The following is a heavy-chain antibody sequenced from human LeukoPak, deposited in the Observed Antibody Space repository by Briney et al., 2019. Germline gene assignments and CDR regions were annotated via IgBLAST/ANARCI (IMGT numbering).Heavy chain of an antibody. D-gene: IGHD6-13*01. CDR2: INHSGST. CDR3: ARVNDSSSFDY. Sequence: SETLSLTCAVYGGSFSGYYWSWIRQPPGKGLEWIGEINHSGSTNYNPSLKSRVTISVDTSKNQFSLKLSSVTAADTAVYYRARVNDSSSFDYWGQGTLVTVSS. CDR1: GGSFSGYY. J-gene: IGHJ4*02. V-gene: IGHV4-34*01.